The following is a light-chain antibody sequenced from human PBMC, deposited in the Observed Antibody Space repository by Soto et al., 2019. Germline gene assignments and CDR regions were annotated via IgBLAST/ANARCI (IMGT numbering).Light chain of an antibody. CDR1: QSVTTM. V-gene: IGKV3-20*01. CDR2: GAS. J-gene: IGKJ5*01. CDR3: QQYGGSPIT. Sequence: ENVLTQSPDTLSLSPGERATLSCRASQSVTTMLAWYQHKPGQAPRLLISGASSRASGVPDRFSGSGSETDFTLIISRLQPEDFALYYCQQYGGSPITFGQGTRLEIK.